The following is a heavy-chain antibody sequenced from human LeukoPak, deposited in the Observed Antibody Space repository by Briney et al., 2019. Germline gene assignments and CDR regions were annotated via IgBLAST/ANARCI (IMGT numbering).Heavy chain of an antibody. V-gene: IGHV1-69*06. CDR1: GGTFSTFG. J-gene: IGHJ4*02. Sequence: SVKVSCKASGGTFSTFGISWVRQAPGQGLEWMGGIIPMSGTVNNAQKFQGRVTITADKSTGTAYMELSSLRSDDTAVYYCARETGYAYGRAPLEYWGQGTLVTVSS. CDR3: ARETGYAYGRAPLEY. D-gene: IGHD5-18*01. CDR2: IIPMSGTV.